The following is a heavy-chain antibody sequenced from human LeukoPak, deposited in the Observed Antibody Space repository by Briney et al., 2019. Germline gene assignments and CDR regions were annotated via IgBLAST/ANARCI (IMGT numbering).Heavy chain of an antibody. J-gene: IGHJ6*03. CDR3: ARAQYSSGRDFYYYMDV. CDR1: GGSFSGYY. V-gene: IGHV4-34*01. CDR2: INHSGST. Sequence: PSETLSLTCAVYGGSFSGYYWSWIRQPPGKGLEWIGEINHSGSTNYNPSLKSRVTISVDTSKNQFSLKLSSVTAADTAVYYCARAQYSSGRDFYYYMDVWGKGTTVTISS. D-gene: IGHD6-19*01.